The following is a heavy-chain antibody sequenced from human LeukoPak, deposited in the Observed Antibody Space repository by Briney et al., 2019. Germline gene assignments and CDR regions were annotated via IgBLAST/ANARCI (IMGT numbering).Heavy chain of an antibody. D-gene: IGHD3-10*01. CDR1: GFTFSSYA. CDR2: ITGSGDST. J-gene: IGHJ4*02. V-gene: IGHV3-23*01. CDR3: AKEVYYYGSGSPFDY. Sequence: GGSLRLSCAASGFTFSSYAMSWVRRAPGKGLEWVSAITGSGDSTYYADSVKGRFTISRDNSKNTLYLQVNSLRGEDTAVYYCAKEVYYYGSGSPFDYWGQGTLVTVSS.